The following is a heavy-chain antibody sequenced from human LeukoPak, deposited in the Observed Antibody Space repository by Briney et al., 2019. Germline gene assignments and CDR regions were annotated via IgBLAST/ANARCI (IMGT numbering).Heavy chain of an antibody. D-gene: IGHD5-24*01. CDR3: ARARMATTNFDY. CDR1: GGSISSYY. V-gene: IGHV4-59*01. J-gene: IGHJ4*02. CDR2: IYYSGSTNYNSGST. Sequence: SETLSLTCTVSGGSISSYYWSWIRQPPGKGLEWIGYIYYSGSTNYNSGSTNYNPSLKSRVTISVDTSKNQFSLKLTSVTAADTAVYYCARARMATTNFDYWGQGTLVTVSS.